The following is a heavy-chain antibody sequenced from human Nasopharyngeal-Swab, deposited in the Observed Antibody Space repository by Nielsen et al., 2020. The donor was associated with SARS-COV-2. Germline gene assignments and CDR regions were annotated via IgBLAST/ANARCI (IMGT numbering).Heavy chain of an antibody. V-gene: IGHV4-59*01. CDR2: IYYSGST. CDR3: ARRGGDIVVVPADGTYYYYGMDV. D-gene: IGHD2-2*01. Sequence: SETLSLTCTVSGGSISSYYWSWIRQPPGKGLEWIGYIYYSGSTNYNPSLKSRVTISVDTSKNQFSLKLSSVTAADTAVYYCARRGGDIVVVPADGTYYYYGMDVWGQGTTVTVSS. CDR1: GGSISSYY. J-gene: IGHJ6*02.